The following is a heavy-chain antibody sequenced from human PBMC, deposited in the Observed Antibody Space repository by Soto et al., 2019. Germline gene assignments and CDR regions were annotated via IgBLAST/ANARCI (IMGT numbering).Heavy chain of an antibody. CDR3: AKDRTYYDFWGGYYPESYYFDY. CDR1: GFTFSSYA. Sequence: EVQLLESGGGLVQPGGSLRLSCAASGFTFSSYAMSWVRQAPGKGLEWVSAISGSGGSTYYADSVKGRFTISRDNSKNTLYLQMNSLRAEDTAVYYCAKDRTYYDFWGGYYPESYYFDYWGQGTLVTVSS. J-gene: IGHJ4*02. CDR2: ISGSGGST. V-gene: IGHV3-23*01. D-gene: IGHD3-3*01.